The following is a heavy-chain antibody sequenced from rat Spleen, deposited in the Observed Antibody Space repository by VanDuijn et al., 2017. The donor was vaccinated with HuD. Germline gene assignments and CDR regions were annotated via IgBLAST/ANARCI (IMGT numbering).Heavy chain of an antibody. V-gene: IGHV5-7*01. CDR2: ISYDGSTP. CDR3: ARDAQGLDY. J-gene: IGHJ2*01. D-gene: IGHD1-11*01. Sequence: EVQVVESGGGIVQPGRSMKLSCAASGFTFSNYDMVWVRQAPTKGLKWVASISYDGSTPYYRDSVKGRFTISRDNAKSTLYLQMDSLRSEDTATYYCARDAQGLDYWGQGVMVTVSS. CDR1: GFTFSNYD.